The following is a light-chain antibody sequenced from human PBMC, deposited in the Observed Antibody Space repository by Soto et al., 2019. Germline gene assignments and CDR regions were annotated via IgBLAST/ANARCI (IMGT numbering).Light chain of an antibody. CDR2: TAS. CDR1: QTISSW. V-gene: IGKV1-5*03. J-gene: IGKJ1*01. CDR3: QHYNSYSEA. Sequence: DIQMTQSPSTLSGSGGDRVTSTCRASQTISSWLAWYQQTPGKAPKLLIYTASTLKSGVPSRFSGIGSGTEFTLTISSLQPDDFATYYCQHYNSYSEAFGQGTKVDIK.